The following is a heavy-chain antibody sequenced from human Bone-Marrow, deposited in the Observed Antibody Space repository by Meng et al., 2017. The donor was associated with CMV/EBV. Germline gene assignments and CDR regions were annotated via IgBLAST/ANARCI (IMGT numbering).Heavy chain of an antibody. D-gene: IGHD6-13*01. CDR3: ASRSSSWTGQYNWFDP. CDR2: IYTSGST. J-gene: IGHJ5*02. V-gene: IGHV4-4*07. Sequence: GSLRLSCTVSGGSISSYYWSWIRQPAGKGLEWIGRIYTSGSTNHNPSLKSRVTISVDTSKNQFSLKMSSVTAADTAVYYCASRSSSWTGQYNWFDPWGQGTLVTVSS. CDR1: GGSISSYY.